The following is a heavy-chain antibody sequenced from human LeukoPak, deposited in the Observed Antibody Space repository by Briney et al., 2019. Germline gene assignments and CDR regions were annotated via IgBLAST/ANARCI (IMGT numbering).Heavy chain of an antibody. D-gene: IGHD3-3*01. CDR1: GFTFSSYG. Sequence: PGGSLRLSCAASGFTFSSYGMHWVRQAPGKGLEWVAVISYDGSNKYYADSVKGRFTISRDNSKNTLYLQMNSLRAEDTAVYYCARDRGDYDFWSGKEFDYWGQGTLVTVSS. CDR3: ARDRGDYDFWSGKEFDY. V-gene: IGHV3-30*03. J-gene: IGHJ4*02. CDR2: ISYDGSNK.